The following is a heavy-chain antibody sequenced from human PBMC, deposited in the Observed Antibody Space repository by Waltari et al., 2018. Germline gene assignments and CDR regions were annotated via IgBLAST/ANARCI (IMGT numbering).Heavy chain of an antibody. J-gene: IGHJ4*02. CDR1: GFPFPPFA. Sequence: HVQLLQSGAEVKEPGASVKVSCKAAGFPFPPFAMHWLRQAPGQGLEWMGWIKPGNGNTKYSQKFQARVTITRDTFASTVYMDLRSLTSEDTAVYFCATNVWLPNLNFDSWGQGTLVTVSS. V-gene: IGHV1-3*01. CDR3: ATNVWLPNLNFDS. CDR2: IKPGNGNT. D-gene: IGHD3-22*01.